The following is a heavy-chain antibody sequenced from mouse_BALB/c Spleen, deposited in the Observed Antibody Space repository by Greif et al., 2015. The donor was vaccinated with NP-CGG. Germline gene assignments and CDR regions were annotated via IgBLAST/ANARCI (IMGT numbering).Heavy chain of an antibody. Sequence: QVQLQQSGAELARPGASVKMSSKASGQKENSYTTHWVKQRPGQGLEWIGYINPSSGYTNYNQKFKDKATLTADKSSSTAFMQLSSLTSEDSAVYYCARWDGAYWGRGTLVTVSA. J-gene: IGHJ3*01. V-gene: IGHV1-4*01. CDR3: ARWDGAY. D-gene: IGHD4-1*01. CDR1: GQKENSYT. CDR2: INPSSGYT.